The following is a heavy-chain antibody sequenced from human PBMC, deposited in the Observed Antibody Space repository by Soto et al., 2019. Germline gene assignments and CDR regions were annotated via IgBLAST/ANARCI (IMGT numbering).Heavy chain of an antibody. Sequence: ASVKVSCKASGYTFTGYYTHWVRQAPGQGLEWMGWINPNSGGTNYAQKFQGWVTVTRDTSISTAYMELSRLRSDDTAVYYCARDPSGGQWLVYGMDVWGQGTTVTVSS. V-gene: IGHV1-2*04. CDR3: ARDPSGGQWLVYGMDV. J-gene: IGHJ6*02. D-gene: IGHD6-19*01. CDR2: INPNSGGT. CDR1: GYTFTGYY.